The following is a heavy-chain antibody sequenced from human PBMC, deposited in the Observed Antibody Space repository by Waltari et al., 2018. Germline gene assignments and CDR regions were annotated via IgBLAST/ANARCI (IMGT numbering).Heavy chain of an antibody. CDR2: IYYSGST. Sequence: QVQLQESGPGLVKPSETLSLPCTVSGGSLSSPSWSWIRQPPGKGLEWIGYIYYSGSTNYNPSLKSRVTISVDTSKNQFSLKLSSVTAADTAVYYCAREGAVGAFDIWGQGTMVTVSS. CDR1: GGSLSSPS. D-gene: IGHD1-26*01. CDR3: AREGAVGAFDI. V-gene: IGHV4-59*11. J-gene: IGHJ3*02.